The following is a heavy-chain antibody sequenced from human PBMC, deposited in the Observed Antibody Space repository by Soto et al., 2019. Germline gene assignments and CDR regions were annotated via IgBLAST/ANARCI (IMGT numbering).Heavy chain of an antibody. CDR1: GYTFTSYY. CDR3: ARGDHEGYYDSSGYYNY. V-gene: IGHV1-46*01. Sequence: QVQLVQSGAEVKKPGASVKVSCKASGYTFTSYYMHWVRQAPGQGLEWMGIINPSGGSTSYAQKFTGRVTMTRDTSTSTVYMELSSLRSEDTAVYYCARGDHEGYYDSSGYYNYWGQGTLVTVSS. CDR2: INPSGGST. J-gene: IGHJ4*02. D-gene: IGHD3-22*01.